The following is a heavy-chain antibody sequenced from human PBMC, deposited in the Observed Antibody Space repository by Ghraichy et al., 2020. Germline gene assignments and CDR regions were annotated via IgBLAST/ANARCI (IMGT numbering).Heavy chain of an antibody. D-gene: IGHD4-17*01. V-gene: IGHV3-7*01. J-gene: IGHJ4*02. CDR1: GFTFSTYW. CDR2: IKGDGSEQ. Sequence: LSLTCAASGFTFSTYWSSWIRQAPGKGLEWVAHIKGDGSEQYYVDSVKGRFTIYRDNAKNSLYLQMNSLRAEDTAAYYCATWGVTTNFWGQGTQVTVSS. CDR3: ATWGVTTNF.